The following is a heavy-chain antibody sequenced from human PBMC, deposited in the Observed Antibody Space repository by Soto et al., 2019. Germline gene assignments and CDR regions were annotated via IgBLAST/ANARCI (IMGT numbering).Heavy chain of an antibody. CDR1: GGTFRSYS. V-gene: IGHV1-69*01. CDR2: IIPIFDIT. Sequence: QVQLVQSGAEVKKPGSSVKVSCKASGGTFRSYSISWVRQAPGQGLEWMEGIIPIFDITNYAQKIQGRVTITADESTSTAYMKMSSLASDDTDVYYCARPDEGGYYSNHHYYYALDVWGQGTTVTV. CDR3: ARPDEGGYYSNHHYYYALDV. J-gene: IGHJ6*02. D-gene: IGHD3-22*01.